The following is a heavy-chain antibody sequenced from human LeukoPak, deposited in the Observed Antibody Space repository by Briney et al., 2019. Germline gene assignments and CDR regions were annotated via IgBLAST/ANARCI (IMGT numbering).Heavy chain of an antibody. CDR3: ARDQQQLVYYYYGMDV. Sequence: GGSLRLSCAASGFTFDDYGMSWVRQAPGKGLEWVSGINWNGGSTGYADSVKGRFTISRDNAKNSLYLQMNSLRAEDTALYYCARDQQQLVYYYYGMDVWGQGTTVTVSS. D-gene: IGHD6-13*01. V-gene: IGHV3-20*04. J-gene: IGHJ6*02. CDR2: INWNGGST. CDR1: GFTFDDYG.